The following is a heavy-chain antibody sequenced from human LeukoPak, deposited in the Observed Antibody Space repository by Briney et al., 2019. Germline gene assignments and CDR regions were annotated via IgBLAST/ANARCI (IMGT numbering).Heavy chain of an antibody. CDR3: ARSAGTKNPYSSSWYVDY. D-gene: IGHD6-13*01. CDR2: INPNSGGT. V-gene: IGHV1-2*04. CDR1: GYIFTSYY. Sequence: VASVKVSCKASGYIFTSYYMHWVRQAPGQGLEWMGWINPNSGGTNYAQKFQGWVTMTRDTSISTAYMELSRLRSDDTAVYYCARSAGTKNPYSSSWYVDYWGQGTLVTVSS. J-gene: IGHJ4*02.